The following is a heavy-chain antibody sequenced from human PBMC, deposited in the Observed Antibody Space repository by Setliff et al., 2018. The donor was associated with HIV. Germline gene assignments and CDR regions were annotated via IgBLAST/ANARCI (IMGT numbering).Heavy chain of an antibody. CDR3: ARVDCSGTSCYRDSYYYMDV. CDR1: GGSFSGYY. V-gene: IGHV4-34*01. D-gene: IGHD2-2*01. J-gene: IGHJ6*03. CDR2: INHSGST. Sequence: SETLSLTCAVYGGSFSGYYWSWIRQPPGKGLEWIGEINHSGSTYYNPSLKSRVTISVDTSKNQFSLNLSSVTAADTAVYYCARVDCSGTSCYRDSYYYMDVWGKGTTVTVSS.